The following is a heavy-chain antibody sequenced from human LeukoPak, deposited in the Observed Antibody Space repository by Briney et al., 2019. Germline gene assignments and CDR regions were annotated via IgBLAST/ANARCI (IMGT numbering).Heavy chain of an antibody. J-gene: IGHJ4*02. Sequence: GGSLRLSCAASGFTFSSYAMSWVRQAPGKGLEWVSAISCSGGNTYYADSVKGRFTISRDNSKNTLFLQMSSLRAEDTGVYYCALGVQWLVTFDYWGQGTLVTVSS. CDR3: ALGVQWLVTFDY. CDR1: GFTFSSYA. CDR2: ISCSGGNT. D-gene: IGHD6-19*01. V-gene: IGHV3-23*01.